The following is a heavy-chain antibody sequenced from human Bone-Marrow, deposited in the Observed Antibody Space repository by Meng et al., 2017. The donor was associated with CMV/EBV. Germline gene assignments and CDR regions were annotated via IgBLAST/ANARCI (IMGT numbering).Heavy chain of an antibody. Sequence: SVKVSCKASGGTFSSYAISWVRQAPGQGLEWMGGIIPIFGTANYAQKFQGRVTITADKSTSTAYMELSSLRSEDTAVYYCARRRQTDYDFWSGYSAPDAFDIWGQGTMVTVSS. J-gene: IGHJ3*02. CDR3: ARRRQTDYDFWSGYSAPDAFDI. CDR2: IIPIFGTA. CDR1: GGTFSSYA. D-gene: IGHD3-3*01. V-gene: IGHV1-69*06.